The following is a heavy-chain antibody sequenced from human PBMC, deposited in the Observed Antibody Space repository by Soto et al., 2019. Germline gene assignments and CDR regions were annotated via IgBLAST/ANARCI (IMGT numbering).Heavy chain of an antibody. J-gene: IGHJ4*02. CDR1: GGSISSSSYY. CDR3: ARGFYDILTGYYNDY. Sequence: SETLSLTCTVSGGSISSSSYYWGWIRQPPGKGLEWIGSIYYSGSTYYNPSLKSRVTISVDTSKNQFSLKLSSVTAADTAVYYCARGFYDILTGYYNDYWGQGTLVTVS. CDR2: IYYSGST. V-gene: IGHV4-39*01. D-gene: IGHD3-9*01.